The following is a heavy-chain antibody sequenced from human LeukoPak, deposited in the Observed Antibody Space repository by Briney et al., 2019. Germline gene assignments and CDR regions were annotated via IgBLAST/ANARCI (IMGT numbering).Heavy chain of an antibody. V-gene: IGHV3-30*18. CDR2: ISYDGSNK. Sequence: GGSLRLSCAGSGFTVSGNYMTWVRQAPGKGLEWVAIISYDGSNKYYADSVQGRFTISRDNSKNTLYLQMNSLRAEDTAVYYCAKDLGGGSGCYDLWGRGTLVTVSS. J-gene: IGHJ2*01. CDR1: GFTVSGNY. CDR3: AKDLGGGSGCYDL. D-gene: IGHD6-19*01.